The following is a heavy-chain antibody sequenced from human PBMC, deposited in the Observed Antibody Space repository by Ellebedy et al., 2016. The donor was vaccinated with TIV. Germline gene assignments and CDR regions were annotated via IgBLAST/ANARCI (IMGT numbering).Heavy chain of an antibody. CDR3: ARGGGGGYDLDY. CDR2: IYHRGTA. J-gene: IGHJ4*02. V-gene: IGHV4-30-2*01. Sequence: SETLSLXCDVSGGSINSDGYSWSWIRQPSGKGLEWIGYIYHRGTASYKSSLKSRVTISVDRSKQQFSLKLTSVTAADTAVYYCARGGGGGYDLDYWGQGTLVTVAS. CDR1: GGSINSDGYS. D-gene: IGHD5-12*01.